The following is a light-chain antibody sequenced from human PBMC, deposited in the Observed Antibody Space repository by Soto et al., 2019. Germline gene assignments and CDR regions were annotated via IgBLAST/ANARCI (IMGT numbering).Light chain of an antibody. CDR1: QSISRW. V-gene: IGKV1-5*01. Sequence: IQMTQSPSTLSASVGDRVTITCRASQSISRWLAWYQQKPGKAPKVLICVESSLQSGVLSRFCGSGYGTKFTLTTISLQPEDFITYYCLQDYNYPLTFGQGTKVDI. J-gene: IGKJ1*01. CDR3: LQDYNYPLT. CDR2: VES.